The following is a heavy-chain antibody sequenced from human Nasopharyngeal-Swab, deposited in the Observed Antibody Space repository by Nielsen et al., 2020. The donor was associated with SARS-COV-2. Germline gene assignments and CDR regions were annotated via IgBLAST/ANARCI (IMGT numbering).Heavy chain of an antibody. V-gene: IGHV3-13*01. Sequence: GESLKISCGTSGFTFSSYDMHWVRQVTGKGLEWVSTIGTASDTYYPGSVKGRFTISRENAKNSLYLQMNSRRAGDTAVYFCARGSIYYASSLDYWGLGTLATVSS. CDR3: ARGSIYYASSLDY. J-gene: IGHJ4*02. D-gene: IGHD3-22*01. CDR1: GFTFSSYD. CDR2: IGTASDT.